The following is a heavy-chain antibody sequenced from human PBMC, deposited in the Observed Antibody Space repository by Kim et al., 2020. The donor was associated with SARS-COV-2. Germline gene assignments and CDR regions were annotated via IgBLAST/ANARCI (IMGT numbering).Heavy chain of an antibody. D-gene: IGHD3-22*01. J-gene: IGHJ4*02. V-gene: IGHV3-43*01. Sequence: GGSLRLSCAASGFTFDDYTMHWVRQAPGKGLEWVSLISWDGGSTYYADSVKGRFTISRDNSKNSLYLQMNSLRTEDTALYYCAKDSDSSGSIDYWGQGTLVTVSS. CDR2: ISWDGGST. CDR1: GFTFDDYT. CDR3: AKDSDSSGSIDY.